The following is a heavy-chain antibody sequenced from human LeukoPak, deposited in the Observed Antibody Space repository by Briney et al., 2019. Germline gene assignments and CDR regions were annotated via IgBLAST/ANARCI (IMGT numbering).Heavy chain of an antibody. V-gene: IGHV3-48*04. CDR1: GFTFSRYW. CDR3: AREKDITIFGVVIRGPYGMDV. D-gene: IGHD3-3*01. Sequence: PGGSLRLSCAASGFTFSRYWMTWVRQAPGKGLEWVSYISSSGSTIYYADSVKGRFTISRDNAKNSLYLQMNSLRAEDTAVYYCAREKDITIFGVVIRGPYGMDVWGQGTTVTVSS. CDR2: ISSSGSTI. J-gene: IGHJ6*02.